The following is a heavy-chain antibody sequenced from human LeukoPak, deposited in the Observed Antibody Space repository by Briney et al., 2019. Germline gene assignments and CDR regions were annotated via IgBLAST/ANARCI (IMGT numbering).Heavy chain of an antibody. CDR1: GYTFRSFG. D-gene: IGHD1-14*01. J-gene: IGHJ4*02. CDR2: ISAYNGDT. CDR3: ARDRQGEPADH. V-gene: IGHV1-18*01. Sequence: ASVKVSCKASGYTFRSFGLSWVRQAPGQGLEWMGWISAYNGDTEYAQKFQGRVTMTTDASTRTAYMELRTLRSDDTAVYYCARDRQGEPADHWGQGTLVSVSS.